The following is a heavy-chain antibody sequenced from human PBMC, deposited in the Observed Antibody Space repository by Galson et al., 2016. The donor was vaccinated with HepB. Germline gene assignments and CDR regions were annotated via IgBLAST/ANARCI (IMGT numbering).Heavy chain of an antibody. V-gene: IGHV1-3*01. J-gene: IGHJ6*02. CDR3: ARAGYYEDYGMDV. D-gene: IGHD3-22*01. CDR2: INAGNDNT. Sequence: SVKVSCKASGYSFTNYAMHWMRQAPGQRLEWMGWINAGNDNTKYSQKFQGRVTITRDTSASTAYMELSSLRSEDTAVYYCARAGYYEDYGMDVWGQGTTVTVSS. CDR1: GYSFTNYA.